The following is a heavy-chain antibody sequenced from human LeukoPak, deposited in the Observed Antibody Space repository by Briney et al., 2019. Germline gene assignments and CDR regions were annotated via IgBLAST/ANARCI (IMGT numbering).Heavy chain of an antibody. D-gene: IGHD2-2*01. Sequence: LTGGSLRLSCSTSGFTFGDYAMSWVRQAPGKGLEWVGFIQAKAYGGATKYAASVNGRFSISRDDSQSIANLRMNDLKTEDTAVYYCTRAPHPRCSSSGCYLDYWGQGTLVTVSS. V-gene: IGHV3-49*04. CDR2: IQAKAYGGAT. J-gene: IGHJ4*02. CDR1: GFTFGDYA. CDR3: TRAPHPRCSSSGCYLDY.